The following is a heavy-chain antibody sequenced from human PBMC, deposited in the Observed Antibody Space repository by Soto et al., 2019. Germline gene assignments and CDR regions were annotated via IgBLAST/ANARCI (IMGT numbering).Heavy chain of an antibody. CDR3: ESGRAGRGWLRPVGWGMDV. D-gene: IGHD5-12*01. Sequence: QVQLVQSGAEVKKPGSSVKVSCKASGGTFSSYAISWVRQAPGQGLEWMGGIIPIFGTANYAQKFQGRVTITGDKSTGTAYMELSSGRSQDTAVYYCESGRAGRGWLRPVGWGMDVWGQGSTVTVSS. J-gene: IGHJ6*02. V-gene: IGHV1-69*06. CDR2: IIPIFGTA. CDR1: GGTFSSYA.